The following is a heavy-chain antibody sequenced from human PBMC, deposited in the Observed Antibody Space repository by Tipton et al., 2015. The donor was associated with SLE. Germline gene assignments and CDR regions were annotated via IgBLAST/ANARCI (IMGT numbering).Heavy chain of an antibody. D-gene: IGHD6-19*01. J-gene: IGHJ4*02. CDR2: IYYSGST. V-gene: IGHV4-59*11. CDR3: ARSGEAVAATTWDY. Sequence: TLSLTCTVSGGSTSSHYWSWIRQPPGKGLEWIGYIYYSGSTNYNPSLKSRVTISVDTSKNQFSLKLSSVTAADTAVYYCARSGEAVAATTWDYWGQGTLVTVSS. CDR1: GGSTSSHY.